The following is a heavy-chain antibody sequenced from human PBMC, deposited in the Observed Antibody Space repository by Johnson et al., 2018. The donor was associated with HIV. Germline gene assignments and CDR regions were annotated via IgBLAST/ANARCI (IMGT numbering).Heavy chain of an antibody. CDR3: AKDGHSYGRGPDAFDI. D-gene: IGHD5-18*01. CDR2: ISGSGGST. J-gene: IGHJ3*02. V-gene: IGHV3-23*04. CDR1: GFTFSSYA. Sequence: MMLVESGGGLVKPGGSLRLSCAASGFTFSSYAMSWVRQAPGKGLEWVSAISGSGGSTYYADSVKGRFTISRDNSKNTLYLQMNSLRAEDTAVYYCAKDGHSYGRGPDAFDIWGQGTMVTVSS.